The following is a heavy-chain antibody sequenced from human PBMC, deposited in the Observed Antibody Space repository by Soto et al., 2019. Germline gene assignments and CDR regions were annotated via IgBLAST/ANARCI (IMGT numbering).Heavy chain of an antibody. CDR1: GFTFSSYA. CDR3: ARDLPRSAFDI. CDR2: ISYDGSNK. J-gene: IGHJ3*02. V-gene: IGHV3-30-3*01. Sequence: ESGGGVVQPGRSLRLSCAASGFTFSSYAMHWVRQAPGKGLEWVAVISYDGSNKYYADSVKGRFTISRDNSKNTLYLQMNSLRAEDTAVYYCARDLPRSAFDIWGQGTMVTVSS.